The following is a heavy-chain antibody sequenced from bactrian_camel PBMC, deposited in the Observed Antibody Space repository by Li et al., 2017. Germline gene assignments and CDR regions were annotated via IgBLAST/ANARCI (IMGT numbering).Heavy chain of an antibody. CDR2: IYGDAGIT. J-gene: IGHJ4*01. V-gene: IGHV3S31*01. Sequence: VQLVESGGGSVQAGGSLRLSCRASGYFYSTYSMGWFRQAPGKELEGVATIYGDAGITYYADSVKGRFTISTDHAKNTLYLQMNNLKPEDTAMYYCAACSNPFFGQGTQVTVS. CDR1: GYFYSTYS. D-gene: IGHD3*01.